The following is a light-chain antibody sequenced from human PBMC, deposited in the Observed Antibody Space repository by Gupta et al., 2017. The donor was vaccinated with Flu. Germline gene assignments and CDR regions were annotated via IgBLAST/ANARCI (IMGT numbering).Light chain of an antibody. CDR2: DNN. J-gene: IGLJ1*01. Sequence: GQKVTISCSGSSSNIGNNYVSWYQQLPGTAPKLLIYDNNKRPSGIPDRFSGSKSGTSATLGITGLQTGDEADYYCGTWDSSLSAGVFGTGTKVTVL. CDR3: GTWDSSLSAGV. V-gene: IGLV1-51*01. CDR1: SSNIGNNY.